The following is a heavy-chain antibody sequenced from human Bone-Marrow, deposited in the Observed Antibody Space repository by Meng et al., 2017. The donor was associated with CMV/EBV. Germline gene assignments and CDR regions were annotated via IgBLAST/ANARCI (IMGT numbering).Heavy chain of an antibody. D-gene: IGHD2-2*01. V-gene: IGHV3-30*02. J-gene: IGHJ5*02. CDR1: GFTFSSYG. CDR2: IRYDGSNK. Sequence: GGSLRLSCAASGFTFSSYGMHWVRQAPGKGLEWVAFIRYDGSNKYYADSVKGRFTISRDNSKTTLYLQMNSLRAEDTAVYYCAKDLSGYCSSTSCYVPWSDPWGQGTLVTVSS. CDR3: AKDLSGYCSSTSCYVPWSDP.